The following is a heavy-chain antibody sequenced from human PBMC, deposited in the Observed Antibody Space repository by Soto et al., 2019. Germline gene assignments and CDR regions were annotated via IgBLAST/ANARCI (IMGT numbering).Heavy chain of an antibody. CDR1: GFTFSSYA. Sequence: EVQLLESGGGLVQPGGSLRLSCAASGFTFSSYAMSWVRQAPGKGLEWVSAISGSGGSTYYADSVKGRFTISRDNSKNTLYLQMNSLRAEDTAVYYCAKGGVDIAMDYRYYFDYWGQGTLVTVSS. D-gene: IGHD5-18*01. CDR3: AKGGVDIAMDYRYYFDY. V-gene: IGHV3-23*01. CDR2: ISGSGGST. J-gene: IGHJ4*02.